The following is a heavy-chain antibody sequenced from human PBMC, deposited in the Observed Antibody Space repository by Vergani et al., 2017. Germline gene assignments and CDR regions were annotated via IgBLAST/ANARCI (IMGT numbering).Heavy chain of an antibody. D-gene: IGHD1-7*01. CDR2: IIPILGTA. Sequence: QGQLVQSGAEVKKPGCSVKVSCKASGGTFSSYAISWVRQAPGQGLEGMGGIIPILGTANYAQKVHGRVTITADQSTSTAYMELSSLRSEDTAVYYCARVPLPITGTTYGAFDIWGQGTMVTVSS. J-gene: IGHJ3*02. CDR3: ARVPLPITGTTYGAFDI. V-gene: IGHV1-69*01. CDR1: GGTFSSYA.